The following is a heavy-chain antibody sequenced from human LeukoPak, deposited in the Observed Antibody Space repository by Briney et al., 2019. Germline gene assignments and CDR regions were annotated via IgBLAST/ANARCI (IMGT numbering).Heavy chain of an antibody. CDR3: ARVWYYDSSGYYLFDY. J-gene: IGHJ4*02. CDR2: IYTSGST. CDR1: GDSISNYY. D-gene: IGHD3-22*01. V-gene: IGHV4-4*07. Sequence: PSETLSLTCTVSGDSISNYYWSWIRQPAGKGLEWIGRIYTSGSTNYNPSLKSRVTVSVDTSKNQFSLKLSSVTAADTAVYYCARVWYYDSSGYYLFDYWGQGTLVTVSS.